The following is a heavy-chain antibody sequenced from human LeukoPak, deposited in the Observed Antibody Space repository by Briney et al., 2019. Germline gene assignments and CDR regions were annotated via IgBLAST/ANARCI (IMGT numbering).Heavy chain of an antibody. V-gene: IGHV3-66*01. CDR2: IYSGATT. D-gene: IGHD3-10*01. J-gene: IGHJ6*02. Sequence: GGPLRLSCAASGFSVSRNYLSWVRQAPGKGLEWVSVIYSGATTDYADSVKGRFTISTDSSKNTLYLQMSSLRHEDTSVYYCARGGRTDSGSYPYGMDVWGQGATVIVSS. CDR1: GFSVSRNY. CDR3: ARGGRTDSGSYPYGMDV.